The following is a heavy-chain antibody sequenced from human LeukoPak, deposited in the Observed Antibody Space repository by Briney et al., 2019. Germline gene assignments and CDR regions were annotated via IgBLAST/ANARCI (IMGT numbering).Heavy chain of an antibody. CDR3: ARDLGYCSSTSCLAPGY. J-gene: IGHJ4*02. D-gene: IGHD2-2*01. Sequence: SSISYYWGWVRQPPGKGLEWMGIIYPGDSDTRYSPSFQGQVTISADKSISTAYLQWSSLKASDTAMYYCARDLGYCSSTSCLAPGYWGQGTLVTASS. CDR1: SSISYY. CDR2: IYPGDSDT. V-gene: IGHV5-51*01.